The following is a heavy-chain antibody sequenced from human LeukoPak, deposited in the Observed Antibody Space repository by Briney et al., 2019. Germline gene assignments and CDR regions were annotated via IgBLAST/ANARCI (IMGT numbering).Heavy chain of an antibody. J-gene: IGHJ4*02. CDR2: INHSGST. Sequence: SETLSLTCAVYGGPFSGYYWSWIRQPPGKGLEWIGEINHSGSTNYNPSLKSRVTISVDTSKNQFSLKLSSVTAADTAVYYCASRGAPQGGLWGQGTLVTVSS. V-gene: IGHV4-34*01. CDR1: GGPFSGYY. D-gene: IGHD1-26*01. CDR3: ASRGAPQGGL.